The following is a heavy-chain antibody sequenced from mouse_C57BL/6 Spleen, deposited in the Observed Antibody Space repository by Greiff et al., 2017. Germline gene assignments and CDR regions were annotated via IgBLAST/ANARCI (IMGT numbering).Heavy chain of an antibody. CDR2: INPSTGGT. Sequence: EVQLQQSGPELVKPGASVKISCKASGYSFTGYYMYWVKQSPEKSLEWIGEINPSTGGTTYNQKFKAKATLTVDKSSSTAYMQLKSLTSEDSAVYYCARGDGSSHWYFDGWGTGTTVTVSS. CDR3: ARGDGSSHWYFDG. D-gene: IGHD1-1*01. CDR1: GYSFTGYY. V-gene: IGHV1-42*01. J-gene: IGHJ1*03.